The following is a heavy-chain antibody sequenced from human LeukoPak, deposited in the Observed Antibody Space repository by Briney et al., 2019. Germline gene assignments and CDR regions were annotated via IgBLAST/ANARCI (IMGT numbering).Heavy chain of an antibody. V-gene: IGHV4-39*07. CDR3: AREGLGETYFEY. Sequence: SQTLFLTCTVSGGSISSGGYYWGWIRQPPGKGLEWIGSIYYSGSTYYNPSLKSRVTISVDTSKNQFSLRLTSVTAADTAVYYCAREGLGETYFEYWGRGILVTVSS. CDR1: GGSISSGGYY. CDR2: IYYSGST. D-gene: IGHD3-10*01. J-gene: IGHJ4*02.